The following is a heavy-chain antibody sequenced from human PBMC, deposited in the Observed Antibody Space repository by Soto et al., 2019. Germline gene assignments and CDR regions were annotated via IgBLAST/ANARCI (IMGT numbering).Heavy chain of an antibody. CDR1: GGSISSSNYY. Sequence: XXTLSLTCTVSGGSISSSNYYWGCIRQPPGKGLEWIGSIYYSGSTYYNPSLKSRVTISVDTSKNQFSLKLSSVTAEDTAVYYCATQEVGGSYVYTFDPWGQGTLVTVSS. J-gene: IGHJ5*02. V-gene: IGHV4-39*01. CDR3: ATQEVGGSYVYTFDP. CDR2: IYYSGST. D-gene: IGHD1-26*01.